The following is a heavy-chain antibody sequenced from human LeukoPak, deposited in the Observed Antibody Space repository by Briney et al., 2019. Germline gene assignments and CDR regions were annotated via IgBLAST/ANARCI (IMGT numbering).Heavy chain of an antibody. J-gene: IGHJ4*02. V-gene: IGHV3-23*01. Sequence: GGSLRLSCAPSGFTFSSYAMSWVRQAPGKGLEWVSTISNNGGSTYYADSVKGRFTISRDNSRNTLYLHLKSLRAEDTAVYFCAKDPEPYDFHYFDYWGQGTLVTVSS. D-gene: IGHD3-3*01. CDR2: ISNNGGST. CDR1: GFTFSSYA. CDR3: AKDPEPYDFHYFDY.